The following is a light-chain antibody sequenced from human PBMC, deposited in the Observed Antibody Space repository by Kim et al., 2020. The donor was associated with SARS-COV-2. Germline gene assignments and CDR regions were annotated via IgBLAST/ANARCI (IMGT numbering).Light chain of an antibody. CDR3: QALHSRTYVV. CDR2: QDT. V-gene: IGLV3-1*01. Sequence: SYELTQPPSVSVSPGQTASITCSGDKLGDKYACWYQQKPGQSPVLVIYQDTKRPSGIPERFSGSNSGNTATLTISGTQAMDEADYYCQALHSRTYVVFGGGTQLTLL. CDR1: KLGDKY. J-gene: IGLJ2*01.